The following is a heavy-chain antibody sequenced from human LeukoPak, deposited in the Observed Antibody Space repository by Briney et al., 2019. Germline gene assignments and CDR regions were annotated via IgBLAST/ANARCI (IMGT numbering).Heavy chain of an antibody. CDR2: IYHSGSA. D-gene: IGHD3-3*01. CDR1: GASISSGAYY. CDR3: ARTTFYDFWTDY. J-gene: IGHJ4*02. V-gene: IGHV4-30-2*01. Sequence: SQTLSLTCTVSGASISSGAYYWSRIRQPPGNALEWIGFIYHSGSAYSNPSLRSRVTLSVDVSKNQFSLKLTSVTAADTAVYYCARTTFYDFWTDYWGQGTLVTVSS.